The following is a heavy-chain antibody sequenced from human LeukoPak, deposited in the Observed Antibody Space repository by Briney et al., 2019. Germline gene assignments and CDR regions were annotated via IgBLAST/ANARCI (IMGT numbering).Heavy chain of an antibody. CDR1: GFTFSSYA. V-gene: IGHV3-23*01. Sequence: GGSLRLSCAASGFTFSSYAMNWVRQAPGKGLEWVSAISGSGGTTYYADSVKGRFTISRDNSKNTLYLQMNSLRAADTALYYCAKRSGGPSPFDYWGQGTLVTVSS. D-gene: IGHD3-3*01. CDR2: ISGSGGTT. CDR3: AKRSGGPSPFDY. J-gene: IGHJ4*02.